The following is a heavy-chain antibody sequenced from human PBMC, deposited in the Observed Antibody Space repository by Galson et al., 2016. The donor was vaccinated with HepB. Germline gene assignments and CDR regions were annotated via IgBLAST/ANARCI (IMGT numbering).Heavy chain of an antibody. CDR2: ISSSGYNT. CDR1: GFTFSSYA. D-gene: IGHD6-19*01. V-gene: IGHV3-23*01. J-gene: IGHJ3*02. Sequence: SLRLSCAASGFTFSSYAMSWVRQAPGKGLEWVSTISSSGYNTYYADSVKGRFTISRDNSKNTLYLQMNSLRAEDTAVYYCTKSQPGYSSGWYTLPIDAFDIWGQGTMVTVSS. CDR3: TKSQPGYSSGWYTLPIDAFDI.